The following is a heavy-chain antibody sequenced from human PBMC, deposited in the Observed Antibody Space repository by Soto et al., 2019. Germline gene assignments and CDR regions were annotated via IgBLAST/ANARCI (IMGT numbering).Heavy chain of an antibody. CDR1: GSTFSSYG. CDR2: ISYDGSNK. J-gene: IGHJ4*02. CDR3: AKDASYYDILTGYPSNYFHY. D-gene: IGHD3-9*01. Sequence: GGSLRLSCAASGSTFSSYGMHWVRQAPGKGLEWVAVISYDGSNKYYADSVKGRFTISRDNSKNTLYLQMNSLRAEDTAVYYCAKDASYYDILTGYPSNYFHYGGQGTLVTAS. V-gene: IGHV3-30*18.